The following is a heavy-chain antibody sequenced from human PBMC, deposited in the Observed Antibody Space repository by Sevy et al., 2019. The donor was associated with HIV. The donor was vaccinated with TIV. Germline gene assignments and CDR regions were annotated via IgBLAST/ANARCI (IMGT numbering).Heavy chain of an antibody. CDR1: GFPFSYYW. V-gene: IGHV3-7*03. D-gene: IGHD6-19*01. J-gene: IGHJ5*02. Sequence: GGCLRLSCAASGFPFSYYWMHWVRQAPGKGLEWVATINQDESTKFYVDSMKGRFTVSRDNAKNSLYLLMNSLRAEDTAIYYCVADYSAGWAFGSWGQGTLVTVSS. CDR2: INQDESTK. CDR3: VADYSAGWAFGS.